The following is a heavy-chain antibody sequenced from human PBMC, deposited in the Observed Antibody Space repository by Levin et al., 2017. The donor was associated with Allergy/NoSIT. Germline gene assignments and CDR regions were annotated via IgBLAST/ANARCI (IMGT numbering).Heavy chain of an antibody. J-gene: IGHJ4*02. CDR1: GFTFTNYA. V-gene: IGHV3-23*01. D-gene: IGHD4-11*01. CDR2: ISDGGGST. CDR3: ATFHDHSNSFLRPICDY. Sequence: GESLKISCAASGFTFTNYAMNWVRQAPGKGLEWVSAISDGGGSTYYADSVKGRFTISRDNSKNTLYLQMSSLRAEDTAVYYCATFHDHSNSFLRPICDYWGRRTLVTVSA.